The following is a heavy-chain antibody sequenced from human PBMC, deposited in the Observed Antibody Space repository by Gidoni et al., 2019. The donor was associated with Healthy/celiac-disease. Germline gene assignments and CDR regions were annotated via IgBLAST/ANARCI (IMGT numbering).Heavy chain of an antibody. CDR2: IYPGDSDT. CDR1: GYSFTSYW. D-gene: IGHD3-3*01. Sequence: EVQLVQSGAEVKKPGESLKISCKGSGYSFTSYWIGWVRQMPGKGLEWMGIIYPGDSDTRYSPSFQGQVTISADKSISTAYLQWSSLKASDTAMYYCARLTYGYDFWSGYYNYYYYYMDVWGKGTTVTVSS. CDR3: ARLTYGYDFWSGYYNYYYYYMDV. J-gene: IGHJ6*03. V-gene: IGHV5-51*01.